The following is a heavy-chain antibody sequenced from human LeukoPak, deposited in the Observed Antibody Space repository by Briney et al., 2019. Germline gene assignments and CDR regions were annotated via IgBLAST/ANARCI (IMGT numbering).Heavy chain of an antibody. D-gene: IGHD6-13*01. Sequence: GGSLRLSCAASGFTFSSYSMNWVRQAPGKGLEWVSSISSSSSYIYYADSVKGRFTISRDNAKNSLYLQMNSLRAEDTAVYYCARDLVYSSSGRYYYDMDVWGQGTTVTVSS. CDR2: ISSSSSYI. CDR1: GFTFSSYS. CDR3: ARDLVYSSSGRYYYDMDV. J-gene: IGHJ6*02. V-gene: IGHV3-21*01.